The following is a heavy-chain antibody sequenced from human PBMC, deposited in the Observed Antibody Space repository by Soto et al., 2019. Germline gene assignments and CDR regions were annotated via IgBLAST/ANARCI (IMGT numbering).Heavy chain of an antibody. Sequence: GGSLRLSCAASGFTFDDYAMHWVRQAPGKGLEWVSGISWNSGSIGYADSVKGRFTISRDNAKNSLYLQMNSLRAEDTALYYCAKDISYDYIDYMDVWGKGTTVTVSS. D-gene: IGHD3-16*01. CDR1: GFTFDDYA. CDR2: ISWNSGSI. CDR3: AKDISYDYIDYMDV. J-gene: IGHJ6*03. V-gene: IGHV3-9*01.